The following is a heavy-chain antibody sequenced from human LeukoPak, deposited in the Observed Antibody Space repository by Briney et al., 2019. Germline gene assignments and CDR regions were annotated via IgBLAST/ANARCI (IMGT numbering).Heavy chain of an antibody. J-gene: IGHJ3*02. CDR1: GFTFSSYW. D-gene: IGHD3-22*01. CDR2: IKQXGSEK. Sequence: GGSLRLSCAASGFTFSSYWTSWVRQAPGKGLEWVANIKQXGSEKYYVDSVTGRFTISRDNAKNSLYLQMNSLRAEDTAVYYCARLYYDSSAYYYPDAFDIWGQGTMVTVSS. V-gene: IGHV3-7*05. CDR3: ARLYYDSSAYYYPDAFDI.